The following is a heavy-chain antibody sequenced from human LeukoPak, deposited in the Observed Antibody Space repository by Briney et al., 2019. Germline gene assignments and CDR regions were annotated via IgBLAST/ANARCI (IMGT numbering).Heavy chain of an antibody. J-gene: IGHJ1*01. Sequence: PVKVSCKASGGTFSSYAISWVRQAPGQGLEWMGGIIPIFGTANYAQKFQGRVTITADESTSTAYMELSSLRSEDTAVYYCASPYCSSTSCPGVGYFQHWGQGTLVTVSS. CDR2: IIPIFGTA. D-gene: IGHD2-2*01. CDR1: GGTFSSYA. V-gene: IGHV1-69*01. CDR3: ASPYCSSTSCPGVGYFQH.